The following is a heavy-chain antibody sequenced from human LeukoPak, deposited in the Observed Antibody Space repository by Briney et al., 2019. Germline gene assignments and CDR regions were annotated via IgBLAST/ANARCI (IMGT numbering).Heavy chain of an antibody. Sequence: SETLSLTCAVSSYSISSGSYWGCIRHSPGKRLEWVGSIFHSGNSYYNPSLKSRLTMSVDTSKNQFSLKLTSVTAADTALYYCARVTYVDDMLYQYFDYWGQGILVTVSS. CDR3: ARVTYVDDMLYQYFDY. CDR1: SYSISSGSY. V-gene: IGHV4-38-2*01. CDR2: IFHSGNS. J-gene: IGHJ4*02. D-gene: IGHD4-17*01.